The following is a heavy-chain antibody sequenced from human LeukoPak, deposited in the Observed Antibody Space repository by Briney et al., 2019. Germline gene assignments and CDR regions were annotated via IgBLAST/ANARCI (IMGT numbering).Heavy chain of an antibody. D-gene: IGHD3-10*01. CDR2: IIPIFGTA. J-gene: IGHJ6*03. Sequence: SVKVSCKASGGTFSSYAISWVRQAPGQGLEWMGGIIPIFGTANYAQKFQGRVTITADESTSTAYMELSSLRSEDTAVYYCARSHRITMVRGVKYYYYMDVWGKGTTVTISS. CDR1: GGTFSSYA. CDR3: ARSHRITMVRGVKYYYYMDV. V-gene: IGHV1-69*13.